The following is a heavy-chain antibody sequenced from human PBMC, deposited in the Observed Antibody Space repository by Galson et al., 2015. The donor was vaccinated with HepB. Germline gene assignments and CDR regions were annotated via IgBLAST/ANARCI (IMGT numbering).Heavy chain of an antibody. Sequence: SLRLSCAASGFTFSSYSMNWVRQAPGKGLEWVSSISSSSSYIYYADSVKGRFTISRDNAKNSLYLQMNSLRAEDTAVYYCARDLHYGDYAPAFGYWGQGTLVTVSS. D-gene: IGHD4-17*01. CDR3: ARDLHYGDYAPAFGY. V-gene: IGHV3-21*01. J-gene: IGHJ4*02. CDR1: GFTFSSYS. CDR2: ISSSSSYI.